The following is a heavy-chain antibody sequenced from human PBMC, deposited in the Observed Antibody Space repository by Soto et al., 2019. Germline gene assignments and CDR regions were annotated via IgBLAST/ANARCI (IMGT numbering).Heavy chain of an antibody. Sequence: QVQLQESGPGLVKHSQTLSLTCSVSGGSISSGGYYWSWIRQPPGKGLEWIGYIYYSANTHYNPSLKGRVSISADTSKNQFSLNLSSVTAADTAVYYCARSGGNSYDYGMDVWGQGTTVTVSS. J-gene: IGHJ6*02. CDR2: IYYSANT. CDR3: ARSGGNSYDYGMDV. CDR1: GGSISSGGYY. D-gene: IGHD3-10*01. V-gene: IGHV4-31*02.